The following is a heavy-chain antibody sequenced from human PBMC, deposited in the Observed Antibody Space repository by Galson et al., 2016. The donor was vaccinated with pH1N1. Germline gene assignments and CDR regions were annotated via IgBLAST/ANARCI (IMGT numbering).Heavy chain of an antibody. CDR1: GYRFTNYY. Sequence: SVKVSCKASGYRFTNYYIHWVRQAPGQGFEWIGIIDPSGGGTNYAQKFQGRVTITRDTPTSTVYMELSSLRSDDTAVYYCASPVGHDYRALLTDYWGRGSLVTVSS. D-gene: IGHD4-11*01. J-gene: IGHJ4*02. V-gene: IGHV1-46*01. CDR3: ASPVGHDYRALLTDY. CDR2: IDPSGGGT.